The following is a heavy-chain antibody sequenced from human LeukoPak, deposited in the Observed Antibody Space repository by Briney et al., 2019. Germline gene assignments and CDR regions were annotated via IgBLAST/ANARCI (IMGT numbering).Heavy chain of an antibody. CDR2: ISAYNGNT. CDR3: ASGWAYYDFWSAPGGDAFDI. J-gene: IGHJ3*02. V-gene: IGHV1-18*01. D-gene: IGHD3-3*01. Sequence: GASVKVSCKASGYTFTSYGISWVRQAPGQGLEWMGWISAYNGNTNYAQKLQGRVTMTTDTSTSTAYMELRSLRSEDTAVYYCASGWAYYDFWSAPGGDAFDIWGQGTMVTVSS. CDR1: GYTFTSYG.